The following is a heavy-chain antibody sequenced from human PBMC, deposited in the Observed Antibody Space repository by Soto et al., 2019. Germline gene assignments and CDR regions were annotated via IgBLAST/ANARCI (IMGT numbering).Heavy chain of an antibody. CDR2: TYYRSKWYN. Sequence: SQTLSLTCAISGDSVSSNSAAWNWIRQSPSRGLEWLGRTYYRSKWYNDYAVSVKSRITINPDTSKNQFSLQLNSVTPEDTAVYYCARSPRRKPTTDYYYYGMDVWGQGTTVTVSS. D-gene: IGHD1-1*01. J-gene: IGHJ6*02. V-gene: IGHV6-1*01. CDR3: ARSPRRKPTTDYYYYGMDV. CDR1: GDSVSSNSAA.